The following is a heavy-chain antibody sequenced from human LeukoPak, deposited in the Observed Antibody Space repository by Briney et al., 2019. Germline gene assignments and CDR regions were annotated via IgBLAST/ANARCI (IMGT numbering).Heavy chain of an antibody. J-gene: IGHJ4*02. CDR1: GFTFSSYG. Sequence: GGSLRLSCAASGFTFSSYGMHWVRQAPGKGLEWVAVISYDGSNKYYADSVKGRFTISRDNSKNTLYLQMNSLRAEDTAVYYCAKPHYYDSSGPNYWGQGTLVTVSS. V-gene: IGHV3-30*18. CDR2: ISYDGSNK. D-gene: IGHD3-22*01. CDR3: AKPHYYDSSGPNY.